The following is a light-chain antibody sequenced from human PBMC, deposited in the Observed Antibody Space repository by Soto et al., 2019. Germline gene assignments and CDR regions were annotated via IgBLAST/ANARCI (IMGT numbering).Light chain of an antibody. CDR3: TSYTTSSTLV. CDR2: DVS. V-gene: IGLV2-14*01. J-gene: IGLJ1*01. CDR1: SSDVGGYNY. Sequence: QSALTQPASVSGSPGQSITISCTGTSSDVGGYNYVSWYQQYPGKAPKLMIYDVSNRPSGVSNRFSGSKSGNTASLTISGIQAEDEADYYCTSYTTSSTLVFGPGTKVTVL.